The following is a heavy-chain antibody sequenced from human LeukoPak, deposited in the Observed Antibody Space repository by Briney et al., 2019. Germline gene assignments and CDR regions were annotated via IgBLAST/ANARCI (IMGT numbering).Heavy chain of an antibody. V-gene: IGHV4-34*01. CDR3: ARGRVVRGVIPRASYYGMDV. D-gene: IGHD3-10*01. CDR2: INHSGST. J-gene: IGHJ6*04. CDR1: GGSFSGYY. Sequence: SETLSLTCAVYGGSFSGYYWSWIRQPPGKGLEWIGGINHSGSTNYNPSLKSRVTISVDTSKNQFSLKLSSVTAADTAVYYCARGRVVRGVIPRASYYGMDVRGKGTTVTVSS.